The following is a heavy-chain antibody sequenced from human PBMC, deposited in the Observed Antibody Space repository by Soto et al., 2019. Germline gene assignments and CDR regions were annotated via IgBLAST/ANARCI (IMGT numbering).Heavy chain of an antibody. V-gene: IGHV4-31*03. CDR2: LSYRGTT. CDR1: GGSFNSGAYY. CDR3: ARVSATGPRWFGP. D-gene: IGHD1-1*01. J-gene: IGHJ5*02. Sequence: QVQLQESGPELVKPSQTLSLTCTVSGGSFNSGAYYWGWNRRHPGKGLEWIGYLSYRGTTYYSPSLKSRLTMSLDTSKNQFSLKLNSVTAADTAVYYCARVSATGPRWFGPWGPGTLVTVSS.